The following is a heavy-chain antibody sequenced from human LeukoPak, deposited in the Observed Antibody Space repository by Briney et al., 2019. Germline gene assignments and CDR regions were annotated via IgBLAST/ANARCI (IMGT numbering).Heavy chain of an antibody. CDR2: ISAYNGNT. J-gene: IGHJ3*02. CDR3: ARSLGGYYDSSGSDAFDI. D-gene: IGHD3-22*01. Sequence: ASVKVSCKASGYTFTSYGISWVRQAPGQGLEWMGWISAYNGNTNYAQKLQGRVTMTTDTSTSTAYMELRSLRSDDTAVYYCARSLGGYYDSSGSDAFDIWGQGTMVTVSS. CDR1: GYTFTSYG. V-gene: IGHV1-18*01.